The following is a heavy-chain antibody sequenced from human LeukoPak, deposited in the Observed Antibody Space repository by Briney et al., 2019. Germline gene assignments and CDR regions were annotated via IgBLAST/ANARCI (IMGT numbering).Heavy chain of an antibody. J-gene: IGHJ6*03. CDR1: AGAHAGYS. V-gene: IGHV4-59*01. D-gene: IGHD6-19*01. CDR3: ARVGSSGWLYYYYYMDV. Sequence: SETVSLTCTVSAGAHAGYSWSWLRQPPGKGREGVGYIYYSGETNYNPSLKSRVTVSVDSSKNQFSLKLSSVTAADTAVYYCARVGSSGWLYYYYYMDVWGKGTTVTVSS. CDR2: IYYSGET.